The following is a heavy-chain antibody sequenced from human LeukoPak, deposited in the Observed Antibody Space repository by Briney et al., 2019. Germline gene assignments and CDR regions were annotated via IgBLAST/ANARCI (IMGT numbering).Heavy chain of an antibody. CDR1: DYSISSGYY. CDR3: AKGSVPVVAMNAFEI. Sequence: SETLSLTCTVSDYSISSGYYWGWIRQPPGKGLEWIGSMYHSGNTYYNPSLKSRITISVDTSKNQFSLKLSSVTAADTAVYYCAKGSVPVVAMNAFEIWGQGTMVTVSS. D-gene: IGHD2-2*01. CDR2: MYHSGNT. J-gene: IGHJ3*02. V-gene: IGHV4-38-2*02.